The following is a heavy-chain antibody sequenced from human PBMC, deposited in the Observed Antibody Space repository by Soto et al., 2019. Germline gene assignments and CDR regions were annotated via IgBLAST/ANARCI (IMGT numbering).Heavy chain of an antibody. CDR2: ISGDNVNR. V-gene: IGHV1-18*01. CDR3: GSEGQQLAQEQYFQFNGVDV. CDR1: GYNLREYG. J-gene: IGHJ6*02. Sequence: QVHLVQSGVEVKKPGASVKVSCTAHGYNLREYGVSWLRQVPGQGFEWMGWISGDNVNRRSSQRFQDRLTMTTDTSTNTASMELRSLRSYDTAVYFCGSEGQQLAQEQYFQFNGVDVWGQGTSVTVSS. D-gene: IGHD6-13*01.